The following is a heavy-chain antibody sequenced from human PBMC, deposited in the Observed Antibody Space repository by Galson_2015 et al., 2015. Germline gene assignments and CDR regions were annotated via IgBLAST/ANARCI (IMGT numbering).Heavy chain of an antibody. Sequence: SLRLSCAASGFTFDDYAMHWVRQAPGKGLEWLSVIYSGGGGTYYADSVKGRFTMSRDNSKNTLYLQMNSLRADDTAVYYCAGKVGYCGGGGCPYSDYWGQGTLVTVSS. CDR2: IYSGGGGT. CDR1: GFTFDDYA. CDR3: AGKVGYCGGGGCPYSDY. V-gene: IGHV3-23*03. J-gene: IGHJ4*02. D-gene: IGHD2-15*01.